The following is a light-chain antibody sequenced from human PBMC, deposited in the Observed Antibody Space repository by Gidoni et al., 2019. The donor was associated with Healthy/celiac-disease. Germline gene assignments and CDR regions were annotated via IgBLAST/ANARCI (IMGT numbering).Light chain of an antibody. Sequence: DIQMTQSPSSLSASVGDRVTITCRASQSISSYLNWYQQKPGKAPKLLIYAASSLQSGVPSSFSGSGSGTDFTLTISSLQPEDFATYYCQQSYSTLWTFGQGTQVEIK. CDR1: QSISSY. CDR2: AAS. J-gene: IGKJ1*01. V-gene: IGKV1-39*01. CDR3: QQSYSTLWT.